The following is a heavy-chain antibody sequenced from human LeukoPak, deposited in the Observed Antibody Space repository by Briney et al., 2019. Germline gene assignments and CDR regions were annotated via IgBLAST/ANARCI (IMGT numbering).Heavy chain of an antibody. CDR1: GYTFTGYY. J-gene: IGHJ4*02. CDR3: ASICSGGSCLGY. D-gene: IGHD2-15*01. V-gene: IGHV1-2*02. Sequence: GASVKVSCKASGYTFTGYYMHWVRQAPGQGLEYMGWINPNGGGTKYAQKFQGRVTMTRDTSISTAYMEVSRLRSDDTAVYYCASICSGGSCLGYWGQGTLVTVSS. CDR2: INPNGGGT.